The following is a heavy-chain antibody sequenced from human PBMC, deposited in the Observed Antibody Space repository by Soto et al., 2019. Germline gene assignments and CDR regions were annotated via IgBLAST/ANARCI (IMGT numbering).Heavy chain of an antibody. D-gene: IGHD3-22*01. CDR3: ARVSYYDSSGSFEVNP. CDR1: VYTFTSYY. J-gene: IGHJ5*02. CDR2: INPSGGST. V-gene: IGHV1-46*01. Sequence: GASVKVSCKASVYTFTSYYMHWVRQAPGQGLEWMGIINPSGGSTSYAQKFQGRVTMTRDTSTSTVYMELSSLRSEDTAVYYCARVSYYDSSGSFEVNPWGQRTLVTVSS.